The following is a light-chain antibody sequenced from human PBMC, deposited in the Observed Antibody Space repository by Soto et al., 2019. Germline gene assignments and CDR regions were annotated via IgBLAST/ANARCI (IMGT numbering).Light chain of an antibody. CDR3: AAWDDSLKGSYV. Sequence: QSVLTQPPSVSEAPRQRVTISCSGSSSNIGNNAVNWYQQLPGKAPKLLIYYDDLLPSGVSDRFSGSKSGTSASLAISGLQSEDEADYYCAAWDDSLKGSYVFGTGTKVTV. CDR2: YDD. V-gene: IGLV1-36*01. CDR1: SSNIGNNA. J-gene: IGLJ1*01.